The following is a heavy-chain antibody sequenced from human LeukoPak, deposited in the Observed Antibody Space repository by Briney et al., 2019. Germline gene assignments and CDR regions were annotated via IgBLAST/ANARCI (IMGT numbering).Heavy chain of an antibody. V-gene: IGHV1-2*02. CDR2: INPNSGGT. CDR3: ARNGPYYYDSSGERWVAYYFDY. Sequence: ASVKVSCKASGYTFTGYYMHWVRQAPGQGLEWMGWINPNSGGTNYAQKFQGRVTMTRDTSISTAYMEPSRLRSDDTAVYYCARNGPYYYDSSGERWVAYYFDYWGQGTLVTVSS. D-gene: IGHD3-22*01. CDR1: GYTFTGYY. J-gene: IGHJ4*02.